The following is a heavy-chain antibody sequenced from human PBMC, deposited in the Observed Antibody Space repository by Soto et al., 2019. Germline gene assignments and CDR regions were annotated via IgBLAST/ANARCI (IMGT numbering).Heavy chain of an antibody. CDR2: INPNSGGT. J-gene: IGHJ4*02. CDR3: ARATDIVLMVYASPRAVACQYYLDY. Sequence: ASVKVSCKASGYTFTGYYMHWVRQAPGQGLEWMGWINPNSGGTNYAQKFQGRVTITRDTSISSAYIELSRLRSDDTAVYYFARATDIVLMVYASPRAVACQYYLDYWGQGTLVAVSS. V-gene: IGHV1-2*02. D-gene: IGHD2-8*01. CDR1: GYTFTGYY.